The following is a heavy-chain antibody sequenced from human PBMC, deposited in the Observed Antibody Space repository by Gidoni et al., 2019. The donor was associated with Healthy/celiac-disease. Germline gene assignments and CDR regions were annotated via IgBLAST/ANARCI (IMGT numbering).Heavy chain of an antibody. J-gene: IGHJ6*02. CDR1: GFTFSSSG. CDR2: ISYDGSNK. Sequence: QVQLVESGGGVVQPGRSLRLSCAASGFTFSSSGMHWVRQAPGKGLEWVAVISYDGSNKYYADSVKGRFTISRDNSKNTLYLQMNSLRAEDTAVYYCAKSRPEIDFWSGYYFGMDVWGQGTTVTVSS. D-gene: IGHD3-3*01. CDR3: AKSRPEIDFWSGYYFGMDV. V-gene: IGHV3-30*18.